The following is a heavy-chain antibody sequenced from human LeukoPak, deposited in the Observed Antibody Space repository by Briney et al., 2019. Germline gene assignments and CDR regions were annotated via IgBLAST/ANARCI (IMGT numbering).Heavy chain of an antibody. D-gene: IGHD6-6*01. V-gene: IGHV4-39*07. CDR3: ARIRDYSSFFF. J-gene: IGHJ4*02. CDR2: IYYSGST. CDR1: GVSISSSSYY. Sequence: SETLSLTCTVSGVSISSSSYYWGWIRQPPGKGPEWIGSIYYSGSTYYNPSLKSRVTISVDTSKNQFSLKPSSVTAADTAVYYCARIRDYSSFFFWGQGTLVTVSS.